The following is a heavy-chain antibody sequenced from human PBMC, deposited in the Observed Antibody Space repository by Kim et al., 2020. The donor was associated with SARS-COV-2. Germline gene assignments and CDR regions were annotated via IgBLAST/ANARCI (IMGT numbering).Heavy chain of an antibody. D-gene: IGHD3-16*01. J-gene: IGHJ3*02. V-gene: IGHV3-30*07. CDR3: ARDGLGSYGAFDI. Sequence: EADYGKGRFTISRDNSKNTLYLQMNSLRAEDTAVYYCARDGLGSYGAFDIWGQGTMVTVSS.